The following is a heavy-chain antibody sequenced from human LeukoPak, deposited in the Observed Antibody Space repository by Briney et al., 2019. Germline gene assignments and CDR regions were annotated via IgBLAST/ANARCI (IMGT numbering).Heavy chain of an antibody. V-gene: IGHV3-48*01. Sequence: GGSLRLSCAASGFTFSSYSMNWVRQAPGKGLEWVSYISSSSSTIYYADSVKGRFTISRDNAKNSLYLQMNSLRAEDAAVYYCARVGVLGATNFDYWGQGTLVTVSP. J-gene: IGHJ4*02. D-gene: IGHD1-26*01. CDR1: GFTFSSYS. CDR3: ARVGVLGATNFDY. CDR2: ISSSSSTI.